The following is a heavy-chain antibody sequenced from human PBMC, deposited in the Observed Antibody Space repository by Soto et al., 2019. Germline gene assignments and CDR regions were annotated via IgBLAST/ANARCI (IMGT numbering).Heavy chain of an antibody. CDR1: GFTFSSYA. J-gene: IGHJ4*02. CDR3: AKELGYGTGLEPFDY. V-gene: IGHV3-23*01. Sequence: EVQLLESGGGWVQPGGSLRLSCEASGFTFSSYAMSWVRQAPGKGLEWGSGISGSGIITYYADSVKGRFTISRDNSKKTLCLQMSRVRADGTGVYYCAKELGYGTGLEPFDYWGQGTLFTFSS. D-gene: IGHD6-19*01. CDR2: ISGSGIIT.